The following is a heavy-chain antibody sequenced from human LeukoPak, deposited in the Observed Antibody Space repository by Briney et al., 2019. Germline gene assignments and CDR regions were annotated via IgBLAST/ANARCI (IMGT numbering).Heavy chain of an antibody. CDR3: AKVAKGNIVVVTALDY. J-gene: IGHJ4*02. D-gene: IGHD2-21*02. CDR1: GFTFSSYA. Sequence: GGSLRLSCAASGFTFSSYAMHWVRQAPGKGLEWVAIISYDGSNKFYADSVKGRFTISRDNSKNTLYLQMSSLGPEDAAMYYCAKVAKGNIVVVTALDYWGQGALVTVSS. V-gene: IGHV3-30*18. CDR2: ISYDGSNK.